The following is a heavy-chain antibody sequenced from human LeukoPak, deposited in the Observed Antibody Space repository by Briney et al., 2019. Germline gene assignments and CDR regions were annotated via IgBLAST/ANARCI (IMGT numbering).Heavy chain of an antibody. CDR2: VSYDDSRK. Sequence: SGGSLRLSCAASGFTFRSYGMHWVRRAPGKGLEWVAVVSYDDSRKYYADSVKGRFTISRDNSKNTLYLQMNSLRAEDTAVYYCAKADFWSGYYTGLGDYWGQGTLVTVSS. CDR1: GFTFRSYG. D-gene: IGHD3-3*01. CDR3: AKADFWSGYYTGLGDY. V-gene: IGHV3-30*18. J-gene: IGHJ4*02.